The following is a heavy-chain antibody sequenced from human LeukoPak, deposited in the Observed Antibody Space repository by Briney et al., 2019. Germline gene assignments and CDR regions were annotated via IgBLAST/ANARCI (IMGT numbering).Heavy chain of an antibody. D-gene: IGHD3-3*01. CDR2: ISYDGSNK. V-gene: IGHV3-30-3*01. CDR1: GFTFSSYA. Sequence: PGGSLRLSCAASGFTFSSYAMHWVRQAPGKGLEWVAVISYDGSNKYYADSVKGRFTISRDNSKNTLYLQMNSLRVGDTAVYYCARGLLDWLQLLRSYFDYWGQGTLVTVSS. CDR3: ARGLLDWLQLLRSYFDY. J-gene: IGHJ4*02.